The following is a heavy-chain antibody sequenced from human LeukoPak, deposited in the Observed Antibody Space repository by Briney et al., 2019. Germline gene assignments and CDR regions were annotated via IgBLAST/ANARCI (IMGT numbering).Heavy chain of an antibody. CDR1: GGSISSYY. Sequence: SETLSLTCTVSGGSISSYYWSWIRQPPGKGLEWIGRIYTSGSTNYNPSLKSRVTMSVDTSKNQFSLKLSSVTAADTAVYYCARSSLVPSSYYYYYYMDVWGKGTTVTVSS. CDR2: IYTSGST. D-gene: IGHD6-6*01. CDR3: ARSSLVPSSYYYYYYMDV. V-gene: IGHV4-4*07. J-gene: IGHJ6*03.